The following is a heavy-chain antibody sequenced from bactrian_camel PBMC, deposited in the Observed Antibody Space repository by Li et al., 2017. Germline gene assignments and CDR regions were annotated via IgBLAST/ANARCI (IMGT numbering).Heavy chain of an antibody. V-gene: IGHV3S53*01. D-gene: IGHD2*01. CDR1: VYNISGDTHYC. J-gene: IGHJ4*01. CDR2: IDSDGIA. Sequence: HVQLVESGGGSVQAGGSLRLSCVASVYNISGDTHYCMGWLRQAPGKEREGVAAIDSDGIASYADSVKGRFTVSRDSANNTVNLMMNSLKPEDTAVYYCAANFGPYCSGPYLARRANFLGQGTQVTVS.